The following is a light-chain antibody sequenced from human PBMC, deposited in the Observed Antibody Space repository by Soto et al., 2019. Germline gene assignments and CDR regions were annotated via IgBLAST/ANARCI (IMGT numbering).Light chain of an antibody. Sequence: DIQMTQSPSSLPASLGHRVTITCRASQDISNYLAWYQQKPGKVPQLLIYAASTLLPGVPSRFSGSGSGTDFTLTISSLQAEDVATYYCQKYTSAPPTFGQGTTVEVK. CDR1: QDISNY. J-gene: IGKJ1*01. CDR3: QKYTSAPPT. V-gene: IGKV1-27*01. CDR2: AAS.